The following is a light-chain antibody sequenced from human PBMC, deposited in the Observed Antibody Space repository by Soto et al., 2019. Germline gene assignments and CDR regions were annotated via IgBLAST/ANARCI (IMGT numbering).Light chain of an antibody. V-gene: IGLV2-8*01. CDR2: EVS. J-gene: IGLJ2*01. CDR1: SSDVGAYNY. CDR3: SSYAGSNNHVV. Sequence: QSVLTQPPSASVSPGQSVTVSCTGTSSDVGAYNYVSWYQQHPGKAPKLMIYEVSKRPSGVPDRFSGSKSGSTASLTVSGLQAEDEADYYCSSYAGSNNHVVFGGGTKLTVL.